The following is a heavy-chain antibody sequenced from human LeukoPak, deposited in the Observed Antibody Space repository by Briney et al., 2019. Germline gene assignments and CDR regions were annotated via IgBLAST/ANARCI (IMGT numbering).Heavy chain of an antibody. D-gene: IGHD3-10*01. V-gene: IGHV3-74*01. J-gene: IGHJ4*02. CDR2: INSDGSST. CDR3: ARDRNLWFGEFFFDY. CDR1: GFTFSSYW. Sequence: GGSLRLSCAASGFTFSSYWMHWVRQAPRKGLVWVSRINSDGSSTSYADSVKGRFTISRDNAKNTLYLQMNSLRAEDTAVYYCARDRNLWFGEFFFDYWGQGTLVTVSS.